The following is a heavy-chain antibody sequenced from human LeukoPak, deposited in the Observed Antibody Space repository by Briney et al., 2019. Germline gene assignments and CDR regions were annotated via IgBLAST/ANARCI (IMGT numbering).Heavy chain of an antibody. CDR3: ARHMTNGYDY. J-gene: IGHJ4*02. CDR1: GGSISSSSYS. V-gene: IGHV4-39*01. D-gene: IGHD2-8*01. Sequence: PSETLSLTCTVSGGSISSSSYSWGWIRQPPGKGLEWIGSIYYSGSTYYNPSLKSRVTISVDTSKNQFSLKLSSVTAADTAVYYCARHMTNGYDYWGQGTLVTVSS. CDR2: IYYSGST.